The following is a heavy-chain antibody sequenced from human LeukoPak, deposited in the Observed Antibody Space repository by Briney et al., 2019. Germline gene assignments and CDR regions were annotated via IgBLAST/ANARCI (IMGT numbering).Heavy chain of an antibody. CDR2: ITNDGSNT. CDR3: ARDESRYSSGWFDAFDY. Sequence: GGSLRLSCAASGLTFSSHWMHWVRQAPGKGLVWVSRITNDGSNTTYADSVKGRFTISRDNAKNMLYLQVNSLRAEDTAVYYCARDESRYSSGWFDAFDYWGQGTLVTVSS. CDR1: GLTFSSHW. D-gene: IGHD6-19*01. V-gene: IGHV3-74*01. J-gene: IGHJ4*02.